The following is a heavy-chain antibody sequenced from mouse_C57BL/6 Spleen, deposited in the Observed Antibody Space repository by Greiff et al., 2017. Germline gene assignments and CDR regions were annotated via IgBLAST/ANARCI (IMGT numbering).Heavy chain of an antibody. CDR1: GYAFSSSW. Sequence: VQLQQSGPELVKPGASVKISCKASGYAFSSSWMNWVKQRPGKGLEWIGRIYPGDGDTNYNGKFKGKATLTADKSSSTAYMQLSSLTSEDSAVYFCARIDGYYFDYWGQGTTLTVSS. V-gene: IGHV1-82*01. CDR2: IYPGDGDT. J-gene: IGHJ2*01. D-gene: IGHD2-3*01. CDR3: ARIDGYYFDY.